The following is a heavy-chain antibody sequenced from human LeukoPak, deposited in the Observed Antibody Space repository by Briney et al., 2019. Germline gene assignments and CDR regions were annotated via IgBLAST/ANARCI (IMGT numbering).Heavy chain of an antibody. J-gene: IGHJ1*01. D-gene: IGHD3-16*02. CDR1: EFTFSSYA. CDR2: ISDSGGNT. CDR3: ARGGVIVNLQH. Sequence: GGSLRLSCAASEFTFSSYAMSWVRQAPGKGLEWVSGISDSGGNTYYADSVKGRFTISRDNSKNTLYLQMNSLRAEDTAIYYCARGGVIVNLQHWGQGTLVTVSS. V-gene: IGHV3-23*01.